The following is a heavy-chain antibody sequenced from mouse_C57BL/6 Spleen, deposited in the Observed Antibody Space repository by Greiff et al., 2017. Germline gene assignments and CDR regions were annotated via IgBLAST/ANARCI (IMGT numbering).Heavy chain of an antibody. V-gene: IGHV1-18*01. CDR1: GYTFTDYY. CDR2: INPNNGGT. CDR3: ARREGYYGGAWFAY. Sequence: EVQLQQSGPELVKPGASVKIPCKASGYTFTDYYMDWVKQSHGTSLEWIGDINPNNGGTFYNQKFKGKATLTVDKSSSTAYMELLSLTSEDSAVYYCARREGYYGGAWFAYWGQGTLVTVSA. J-gene: IGHJ3*01. D-gene: IGHD1-1*01.